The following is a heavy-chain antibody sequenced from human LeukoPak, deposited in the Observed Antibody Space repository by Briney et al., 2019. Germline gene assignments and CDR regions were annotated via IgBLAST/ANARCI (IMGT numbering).Heavy chain of an antibody. CDR2: ISSNGGST. D-gene: IGHD2-21*02. J-gene: IGHJ2*01. CDR1: GFTFSSYA. Sequence: GGSLGLSCAASGFTFSSYAMFWVRQAPGKGLEYVSGISSNGGSTYYANSVKGRFTISRDNSKNTLYLQMGSLRAEDMAVYYCARAGHIAVVTADDYWYFDLWGRGTLVTVSS. V-gene: IGHV3-64*01. CDR3: ARAGHIAVVTADDYWYFDL.